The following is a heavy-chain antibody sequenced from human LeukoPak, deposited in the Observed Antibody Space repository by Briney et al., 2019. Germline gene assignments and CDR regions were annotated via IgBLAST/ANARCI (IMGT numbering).Heavy chain of an antibody. V-gene: IGHV4-4*07. CDR2: IYISGST. J-gene: IGHJ5*02. CDR3: ARDLYDSSGYTENWFDP. CDR1: GGSISSYY. D-gene: IGHD3-22*01. Sequence: PSETLSLTCTVSGGSISSYYWSWIRQPAGKGLEWVGRIYISGSTNYNPSLKSRFTLSLDRFKNQFSLKLSSVTAADTAVYYCARDLYDSSGYTENWFDPWGQGTLVTVSS.